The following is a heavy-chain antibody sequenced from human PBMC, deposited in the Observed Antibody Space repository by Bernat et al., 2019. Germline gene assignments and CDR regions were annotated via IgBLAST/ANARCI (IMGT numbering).Heavy chain of an antibody. V-gene: IGHV3-7*03. CDR2: VRKDGSDK. D-gene: IGHD3/OR15-3a*01. Sequence: EVQLVESGGGVVQPGGSLRLSCAASGFTFSNHWMSWVRQAPGKGLEWVAIVRKDGSDKWYVDSVKGRFTISRDNAKNSLYLQMNSLRVEDTAVYYCVKILDTDRWNDLDHWGQGTLVTVSS. CDR3: VKILDTDRWNDLDH. CDR1: GFTFSNHW. J-gene: IGHJ4*02.